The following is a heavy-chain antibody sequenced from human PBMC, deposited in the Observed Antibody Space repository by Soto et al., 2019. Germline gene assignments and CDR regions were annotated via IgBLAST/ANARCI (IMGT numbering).Heavy chain of an antibody. V-gene: IGHV3-74*01. Sequence: AGGSLRLSCAASGFTFSSHWMHWVRQAPGKGLVWVSTISYGGSSTNYADSVKGRFTVSRDNAKNPLFLQMNSLRAEDTAVYYCAKFIVLRLYAARRYMDVWGKGTTVTVSS. J-gene: IGHJ6*03. CDR1: GFTFSSHW. D-gene: IGHD2-8*01. CDR2: ISYGGSST. CDR3: AKFIVLRLYAARRYMDV.